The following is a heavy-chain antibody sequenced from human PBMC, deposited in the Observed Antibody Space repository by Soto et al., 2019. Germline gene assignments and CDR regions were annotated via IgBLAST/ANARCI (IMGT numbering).Heavy chain of an antibody. CDR1: GGTFSSYT. V-gene: IGHV1-69*02. D-gene: IGHD2-2*01. CDR3: ARSCSSTSCSEGPYYYYGMDV. J-gene: IGHJ6*02. Sequence: SVKVSCKASGGTFSSYTISWVRQAPGQGLEWMGRIIPILGIANYAQKFQGRVTITADKSTSTAYMELSSLRSEDTAVYYCARSCSSTSCSEGPYYYYGMDVWGQGTTVTVSS. CDR2: IIPILGIA.